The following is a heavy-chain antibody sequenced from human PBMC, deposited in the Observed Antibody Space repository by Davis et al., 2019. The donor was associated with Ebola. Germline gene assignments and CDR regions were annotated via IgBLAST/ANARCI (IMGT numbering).Heavy chain of an antibody. J-gene: IGHJ4*02. Sequence: SETLSLTCAVYGGSFSGYYWTWIRQPPGKGLEWIGYIYYSGSTNYNPSLKSRVTISVDTSKNQFSLKLSSVTAADTAVYYCASFPAAGTGENYWGQGTLVTVSS. CDR3: ASFPAAGTGENY. CDR1: GGSFSGYY. D-gene: IGHD6-13*01. V-gene: IGHV4-59*01. CDR2: IYYSGST.